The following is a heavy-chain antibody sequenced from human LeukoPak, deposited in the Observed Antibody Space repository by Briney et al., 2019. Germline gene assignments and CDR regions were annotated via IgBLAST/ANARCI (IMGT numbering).Heavy chain of an antibody. CDR2: ISGSGGST. CDR3: ARLYYYDSSGYYYWDY. J-gene: IGHJ4*02. Sequence: GGSLRLSCAAYGFTFSSYAMSWVRQAPGKGLEWVSAISGSGGSTYYADSVKGRFTISRDNAKNSLYLQMNSLRDEDTAVYYCARLYYYDSSGYYYWDYWGQGTLVTVSS. V-gene: IGHV3-23*01. D-gene: IGHD3-22*01. CDR1: GFTFSSYA.